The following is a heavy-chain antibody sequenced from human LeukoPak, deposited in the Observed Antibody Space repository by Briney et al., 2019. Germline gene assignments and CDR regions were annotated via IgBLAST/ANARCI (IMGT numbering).Heavy chain of an antibody. CDR1: GSTFDDYA. V-gene: IGHV3-43D*03. CDR2: ISWDGGST. CDR3: ARGIAAAGDAFDI. D-gene: IGHD6-13*01. Sequence: GGSLRLSCAASGSTFDDYAMHWVRQAPGKGLEWVSLISWDGGSTYYADSVKGRFTISRDNSKNSLYLQMNSLRAEDTALYYCARGIAAAGDAFDIWGQGTMVTVSS. J-gene: IGHJ3*02.